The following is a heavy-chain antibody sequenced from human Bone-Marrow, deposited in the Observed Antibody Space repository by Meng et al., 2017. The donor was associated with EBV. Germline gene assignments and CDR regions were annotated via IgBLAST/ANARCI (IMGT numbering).Heavy chain of an antibody. CDR2: IPSHGGNI. D-gene: IGHD1-14*01. CDR3: ARDLSGRFDP. J-gene: IGHJ5*02. CDR1: GFTFSGYG. V-gene: IGHV3-30*03. Sequence: VASGGVLVQPGRSLRLFCAAFGFTFSGYGMFWVRQAPGKGPEWVAIIPSHGGNIYYADSVKGRFTISRDDSKNTLYLQMNSLRGEDTGVYYCARDLSGRFDPWGQGTLVTVSS.